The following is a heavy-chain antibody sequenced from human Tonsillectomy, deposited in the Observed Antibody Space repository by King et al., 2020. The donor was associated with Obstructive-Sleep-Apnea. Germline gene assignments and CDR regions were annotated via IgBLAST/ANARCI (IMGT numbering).Heavy chain of an antibody. V-gene: IGHV5-10-1*01. Sequence: VQLVQSGPEVKKPGESLRISCEGSGYSFTSYWISWVRQLPGKGLEWMGRIDPSGSYTKYSPSFRGHVTISADKSINTAYLQWSSLKASDTAMYYCARQGYYDSGDWGQGTLVTVSS. D-gene: IGHD3-22*01. J-gene: IGHJ4*02. CDR1: GYSFTSYW. CDR2: IDPSGSYT. CDR3: ARQGYYDSGD.